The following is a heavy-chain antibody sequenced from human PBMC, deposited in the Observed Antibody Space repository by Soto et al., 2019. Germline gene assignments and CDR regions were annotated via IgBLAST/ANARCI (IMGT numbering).Heavy chain of an antibody. CDR3: ARDWETTVTTQPDY. Sequence: QVQLVQSGAEVKKPGASVKVSCKASGYTFTSYGITWVRQAPGQGLEWMGWISAYNGNTNYAQKLQGRVTMTTDTSTSTAYMELRSLRSDDSAVYSCARDWETTVTTQPDYWGQGTLVTVSS. D-gene: IGHD4-17*01. CDR1: GYTFTSYG. CDR2: ISAYNGNT. J-gene: IGHJ4*02. V-gene: IGHV1-18*01.